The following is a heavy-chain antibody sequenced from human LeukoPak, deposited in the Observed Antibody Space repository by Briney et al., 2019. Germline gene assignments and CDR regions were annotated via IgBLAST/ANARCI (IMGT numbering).Heavy chain of an antibody. CDR1: GGSISSYY. V-gene: IGHV4-59*12. J-gene: IGHJ3*02. Sequence: SETLSLTCTVSGGSISSYYWSWIRQPPGKGLEWIGYIYYSGSTNYNPSLKSRVTISVDTSKNQFSLKLSSVTAADTAVYYCARDSEAYYDFWSGSNAFDIWGQGTMVTVSS. D-gene: IGHD3-3*01. CDR3: ARDSEAYYDFWSGSNAFDI. CDR2: IYYSGST.